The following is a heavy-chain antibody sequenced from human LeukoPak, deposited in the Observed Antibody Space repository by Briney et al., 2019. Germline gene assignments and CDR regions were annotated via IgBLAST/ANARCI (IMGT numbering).Heavy chain of an antibody. CDR2: LYSRGSP. CDR1: GGSFSGYY. J-gene: IGHJ3*02. D-gene: IGHD1-1*01. Sequence: PSETLSLTCAVYGGSFSGYYWSWIRQPPGKGLEWIGYLYSRGSPNYNPSLKRRVTISVDASKNHFSLTLSSVTAADTAVYYCARLQPNSGEWAFDIWGQGTMVTVSS. V-gene: IGHV4-59*01. CDR3: ARLQPNSGEWAFDI.